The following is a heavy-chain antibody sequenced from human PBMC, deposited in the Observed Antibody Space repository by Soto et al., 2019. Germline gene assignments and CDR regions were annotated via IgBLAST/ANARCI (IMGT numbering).Heavy chain of an antibody. J-gene: IGHJ6*02. V-gene: IGHV2-5*02. D-gene: IGHD2-8*02. Sequence: QITLKESGPTLVKPTQTLTLTCTFSGFSVSTGGVGVAWIRQPPGKALEWLALIYWDDDKRYSPFLQSRVINTRDNSKSRVVLTMTNMVPVDTATYYCALKGGRGVGMDVWGQGTTFTVSS. CDR2: IYWDDDK. CDR3: ALKGGRGVGMDV. CDR1: GFSVSTGGVG.